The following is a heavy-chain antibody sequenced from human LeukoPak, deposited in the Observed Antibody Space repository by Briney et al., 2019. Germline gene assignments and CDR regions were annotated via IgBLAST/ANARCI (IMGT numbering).Heavy chain of an antibody. D-gene: IGHD3-10*02. CDR1: VYTLTHYY. CDR2: INPNSGDT. Sequence: APLKVSCTSSVYTLTHYYIHWLRQAPGQGLEWVGWINPNSGDTKYTQIFEGRVDITRDMSAKTAYMEMSRRTSDDTAVYDCARDVSFFRGRTGVYYVFALWGQGTLVTVSS. J-gene: IGHJ1*01. CDR3: ARDVSFFRGRTGVYYVFAL. V-gene: IGHV1-2*02.